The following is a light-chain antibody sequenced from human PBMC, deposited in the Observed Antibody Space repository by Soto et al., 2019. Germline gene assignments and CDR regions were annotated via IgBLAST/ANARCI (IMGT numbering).Light chain of an antibody. Sequence: QSALTQPASVSGSPGQSITISCTGTSSDVGGYNYVSCYQQHPGKAPKLMIYEVSNRTSGVSNRFSGSKSGNTPSLTISGLQAEHQADYYCSSYTSSSTPYVFGTGTKLTVL. V-gene: IGLV2-14*01. CDR2: EVS. CDR3: SSYTSSSTPYV. J-gene: IGLJ1*01. CDR1: SSDVGGYNY.